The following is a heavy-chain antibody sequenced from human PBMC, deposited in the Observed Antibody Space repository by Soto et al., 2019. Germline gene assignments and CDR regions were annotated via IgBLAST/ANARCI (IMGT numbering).Heavy chain of an antibody. CDR1: GGSIRDYF. D-gene: IGHD4-17*01. V-gene: IGHV4-59*01. Sequence: SETLSLTCTVSGGSIRDYFCTWIRQPPGKGLERIGYIYYSGRTNYNPSLMSRVSITVNTSNNHFSRQLRSVTAAEKAVDYCARVDGDDFGYFGGFDYWGQGTLVTVSS. CDR3: ARVDGDDFGYFGGFDY. CDR2: IYYSGRT. J-gene: IGHJ4*02.